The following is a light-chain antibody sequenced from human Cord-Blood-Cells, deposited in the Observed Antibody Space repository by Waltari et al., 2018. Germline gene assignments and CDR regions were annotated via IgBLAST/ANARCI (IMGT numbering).Light chain of an antibody. CDR2: LGS. CDR3: MQALQTPYT. J-gene: IGKJ2*01. Sequence: DIVMTQSPLSLPVPPGEPASISCRSSQSLLHSNGYNYLDWYLQKPGQSPQHLIYLGSNRASGVPDRFSGSGSGTDFTLKISRVEAEDVGVYDCMQALQTPYTFGQGTKLEIK. CDR1: QSLLHSNGYNY. V-gene: IGKV2-28*01.